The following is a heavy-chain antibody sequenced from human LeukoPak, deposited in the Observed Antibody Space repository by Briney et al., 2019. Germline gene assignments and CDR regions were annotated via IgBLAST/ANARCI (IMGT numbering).Heavy chain of an antibody. V-gene: IGHV4-4*07. Sequence: KPSETLSLTCTVSGGSISSYYWSWIRQPAGKGLEWIGRVYTSGSTNYNPSLKSRVTMSVDTSKNQFSLKLSSVTAADTAVYYCARVKLRFSTRNYYYMDVWGKGTTVTVSS. CDR3: ARVKLRFSTRNYYYMDV. CDR1: GGSISSYY. J-gene: IGHJ6*03. CDR2: VYTSGST. D-gene: IGHD3-3*01.